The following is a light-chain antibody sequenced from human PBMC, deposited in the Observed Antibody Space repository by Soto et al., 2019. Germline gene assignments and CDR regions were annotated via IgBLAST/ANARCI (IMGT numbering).Light chain of an antibody. Sequence: ILLTQSPCTLSLSPGERATLSCRASQSVSSSYLAWYQQKLGQAPRLLIYGASSRATGIPDRFSGSGSGTDFTLTISRLEPEDFAVYYCQQYGSSPRTFGQGTKVDIK. CDR1: QSVSSSY. J-gene: IGKJ1*01. V-gene: IGKV3-20*01. CDR3: QQYGSSPRT. CDR2: GAS.